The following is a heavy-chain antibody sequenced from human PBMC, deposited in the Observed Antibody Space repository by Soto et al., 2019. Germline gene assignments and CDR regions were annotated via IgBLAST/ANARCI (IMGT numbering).Heavy chain of an antibody. Sequence: GGSLRLSCAASGFTFSSYWMSWVRQAPGKGLEWVANIKQDGSEKYYVDPVKGRFTISRDNAKNSLYLQMNSLRAEDTAVYYCARGSWNYEGLCYFDYWGQGTLVTVSS. CDR1: GFTFSSYW. J-gene: IGHJ4*02. D-gene: IGHD1-7*01. V-gene: IGHV3-7*01. CDR2: IKQDGSEK. CDR3: ARGSWNYEGLCYFDY.